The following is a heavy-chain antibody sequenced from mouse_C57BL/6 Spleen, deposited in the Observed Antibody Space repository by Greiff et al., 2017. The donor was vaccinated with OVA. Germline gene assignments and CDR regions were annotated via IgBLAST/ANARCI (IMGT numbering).Heavy chain of an antibody. CDR2: IYPRSGNT. J-gene: IGHJ4*01. Sequence: VKLMESGAELARPGASVKLSCKASGYTFTSYGISWVKQRTGQGLEWIGEIYPRSGNTYYNEKFKGKATLTADKSSSTAYMELRSLTSEDSAVYFCARPSTVNAMDYWGQGTSVTVSS. D-gene: IGHD1-1*01. V-gene: IGHV1-81*01. CDR3: ARPSTVNAMDY. CDR1: GYTFTSYG.